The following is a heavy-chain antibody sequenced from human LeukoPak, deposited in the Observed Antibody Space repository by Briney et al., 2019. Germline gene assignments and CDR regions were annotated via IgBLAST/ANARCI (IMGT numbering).Heavy chain of an antibody. D-gene: IGHD1-26*01. J-gene: IGHJ4*02. CDR3: TKRVKYGGTWDHFAD. Sequence: GGSLRLSCAASGFTFDNYRMSWVRQAPGKGLEWVSTVNADGGNTYYADSVKGRFTISRDNSKSTLILQMNSLRIEDTALYYCTKRVKYGGTWDHFADWGQGTLVTVSS. V-gene: IGHV3-23*01. CDR2: VNADGGNT. CDR1: GFTFDNYR.